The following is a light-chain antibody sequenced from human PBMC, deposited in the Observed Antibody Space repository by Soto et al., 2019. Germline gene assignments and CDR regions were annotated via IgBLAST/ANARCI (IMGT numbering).Light chain of an antibody. V-gene: IGKV3-11*01. CDR2: DAS. J-gene: IGKJ2*01. CDR3: QQRSNWPPYT. CDR1: QSVSSY. Sequence: ETVMTQSPATLSVSPGERATLSCRASQSVSSYLAWYQQKPGQAPRLLIYDASNRATGIPARFSGGGSGTDFTLTISSLEPEDFAVYYCQQRSNWPPYTFGQGTKVDIK.